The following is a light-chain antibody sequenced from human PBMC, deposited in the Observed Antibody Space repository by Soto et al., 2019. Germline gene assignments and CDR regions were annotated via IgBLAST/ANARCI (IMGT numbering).Light chain of an antibody. CDR2: GAS. Sequence: EIVMTQSPATLSVSPGERATLSCRASQSVASNLAWYQQKPGQAPRLLIYGASTRATGFPARFSGSGSGTEFTLSISSLQSEAAAVYYCQQYSDWPPWTFGQGTKVEIK. CDR1: QSVASN. CDR3: QQYSDWPPWT. V-gene: IGKV3-15*01. J-gene: IGKJ1*01.